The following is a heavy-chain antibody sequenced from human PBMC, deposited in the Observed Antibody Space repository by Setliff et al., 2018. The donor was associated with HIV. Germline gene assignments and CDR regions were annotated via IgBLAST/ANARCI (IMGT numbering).Heavy chain of an antibody. Sequence: LSLTCAVYGGSFSGYYWSWIRQPPGKGLEWVGFIRSKAYGGTTEYAASVKGRFTISSDDSKSIAYLQMNSLKTEDTAVYYCTRLRIVGATYWYFDLWGRGTLVTVSS. CDR1: GGSFSGYY. CDR3: TRLRIVGATYWYFDL. D-gene: IGHD1-26*01. J-gene: IGHJ2*01. V-gene: IGHV3-49*03. CDR2: IRSKAYGGTT.